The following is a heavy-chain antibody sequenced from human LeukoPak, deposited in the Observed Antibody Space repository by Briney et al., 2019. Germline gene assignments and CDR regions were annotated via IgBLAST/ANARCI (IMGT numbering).Heavy chain of an antibody. CDR2: IKQDGSER. J-gene: IGHJ3*02. Sequence: AGGSLRLSCAASGFTLSIYWMSWVRQAPGKGLEWVGNIKQDGSERYYVDSVKGRFTISRDNAKNSLYLQMNSLRAEDTAVSSCAREDEWLLRLFRAFDIWGQGTMVTVSS. CDR1: GFTLSIYW. V-gene: IGHV3-7*01. D-gene: IGHD3-22*01. CDR3: AREDEWLLRLFRAFDI.